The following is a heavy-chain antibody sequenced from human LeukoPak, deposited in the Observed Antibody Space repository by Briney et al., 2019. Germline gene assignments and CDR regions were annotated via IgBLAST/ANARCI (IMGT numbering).Heavy chain of an antibody. CDR1: GFMFSSYA. V-gene: IGHV3-23*01. CDR3: AKGLQNFDY. Sequence: GGSLRLSCAASGFMFSSYAMGWVRQAPGKGLEWVSVIGGSSDTTYYATSVKGRFTISRDNSKSTLYLQMNSLRAEDTAVYYCAKGLQNFDYWGQGTLVTVSS. J-gene: IGHJ4*02. CDR2: IGGSSDTT.